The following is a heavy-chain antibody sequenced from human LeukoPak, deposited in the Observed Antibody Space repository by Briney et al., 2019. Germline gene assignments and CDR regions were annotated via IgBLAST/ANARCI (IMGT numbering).Heavy chain of an antibody. Sequence: SETLSLTCTVSGASISSYYWSWIRQPPGKGLEWIGYVYHTERTDYNPSLKSRVTISIDTSKNQFSLKLISVTAADTAVYYCASFSDYGGNFFDYWGQGTLVTVSS. CDR1: GASISSYY. CDR3: ASFSDYGGNFFDY. CDR2: VYHTERT. J-gene: IGHJ4*02. D-gene: IGHD4-23*01. V-gene: IGHV4-59*08.